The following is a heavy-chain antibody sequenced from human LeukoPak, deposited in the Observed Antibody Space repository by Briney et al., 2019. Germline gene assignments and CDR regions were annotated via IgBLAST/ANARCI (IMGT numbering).Heavy chain of an antibody. D-gene: IGHD3-22*01. CDR3: ARAPDHYYYDSSGYVDYDY. CDR2: ISAYNGNT. Sequence: ASVKVSCKASGYTFTSYGISWVRQAPGQGLEWMGWISAYNGNTNYAQKLQGRVTMTTDTSTSTAYMELRSLRSDDTAVYYCARAPDHYYYDSSGYVDYDYWGQGTLVTVSS. CDR1: GYTFTSYG. V-gene: IGHV1-18*01. J-gene: IGHJ4*02.